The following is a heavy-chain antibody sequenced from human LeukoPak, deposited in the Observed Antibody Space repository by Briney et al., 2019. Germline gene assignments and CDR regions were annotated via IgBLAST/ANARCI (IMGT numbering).Heavy chain of an antibody. Sequence: ASVKVSCKASGYTFTDYYIHWVRQAPGQGLEWVGWINPKSGDANFAQKFQGRVTMTRDTSISTAYMEVSRLASDGTAVYYCASDSSNKPFDYWGQGTLVTVSS. CDR1: GYTFTDYY. J-gene: IGHJ4*02. CDR2: INPKSGDA. CDR3: ASDSSNKPFDY. D-gene: IGHD6-13*01. V-gene: IGHV1-2*02.